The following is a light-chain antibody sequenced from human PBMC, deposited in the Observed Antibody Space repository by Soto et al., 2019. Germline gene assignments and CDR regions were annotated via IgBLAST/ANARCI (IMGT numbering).Light chain of an antibody. CDR3: QHYQSYSEA. CDR1: QTISSW. CDR2: KSS. Sequence: DIQMTQSPSTLSGSVGDRVTITCRASQTISSWLAWYQQKPGKAPKLLIYKSSTLKRGVPSRFSGSGSGTEFTLTISSLQPDDFATYYCQHYQSYSEAFGQGTKVELK. V-gene: IGKV1-5*03. J-gene: IGKJ1*01.